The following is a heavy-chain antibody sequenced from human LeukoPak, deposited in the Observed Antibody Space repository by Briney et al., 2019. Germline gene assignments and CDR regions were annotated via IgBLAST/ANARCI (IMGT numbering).Heavy chain of an antibody. D-gene: IGHD4/OR15-4a*01. J-gene: IGHJ5*02. CDR1: GGSFSGHY. CDR2: VYYSGSI. Sequence: SETLSLTCAVSGGSFSGHYWSWIRQSPGKGLEWIGSVYYSGSIKYNPSLKGRVSISRDMSKNQFSLNLNSVNATDTAVYYCARRDYAAWFDPWGQGTLVTVSS. V-gene: IGHV4-34*01. CDR3: ARRDYAAWFDP.